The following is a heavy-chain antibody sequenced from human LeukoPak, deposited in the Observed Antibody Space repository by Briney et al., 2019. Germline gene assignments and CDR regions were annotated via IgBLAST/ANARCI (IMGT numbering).Heavy chain of an antibody. CDR2: IYYSGTT. J-gene: IGHJ5*02. CDR3: ASWSYYYGAGFDP. CDR1: GGSISSGDYY. Sequence: SQTLSLTCTVSGGSISSGDYYWSWIRQPPGKGLEWIGYIYYSGTTYYNPSLKSRVTISVDTSKNQFSLNLSSVTAADTAVYYCASWSYYYGAGFDPWGQGTLATVSS. V-gene: IGHV4-30-4*08. D-gene: IGHD3-10*01.